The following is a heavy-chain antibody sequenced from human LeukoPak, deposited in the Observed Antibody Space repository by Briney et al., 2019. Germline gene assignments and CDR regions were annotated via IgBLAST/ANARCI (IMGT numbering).Heavy chain of an antibody. CDR3: ARGPLMVGKAYYYYYYMDV. CDR1: GGPFSGYY. CDR2: INHSGST. V-gene: IGHV4-34*01. J-gene: IGHJ6*03. D-gene: IGHD2-8*01. Sequence: SETLSLTCAVYGGPFSGYYWSWIRQPPGKGLEWIGEINHSGSTNYNPSLKSRVTISVDTSKNQFSLKLSSVTAADTAVYYCARGPLMVGKAYYYYYYMDVWGKGTTVTVSS.